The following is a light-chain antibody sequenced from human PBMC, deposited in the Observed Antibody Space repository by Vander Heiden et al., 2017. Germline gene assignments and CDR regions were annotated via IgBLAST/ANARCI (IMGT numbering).Light chain of an antibody. J-gene: IGLJ1*01. V-gene: IGLV2-14*01. CDR3: SSYTSTSTLYV. CDR2: DVS. CDR1: SSDIGAYNN. Sequence: QSALTQPASVSGSPGQSFTIPCRATSSDIGAYNNVSWFQQHPDKAPKLIIYDVSIRPSGVSNRFSGSKSGNTASLTISGLLPEDEADYFCSSYTSTSTLYVFGTGTKVTVL.